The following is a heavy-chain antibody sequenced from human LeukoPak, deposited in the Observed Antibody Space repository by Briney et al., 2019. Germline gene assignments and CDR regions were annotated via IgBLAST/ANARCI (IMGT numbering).Heavy chain of an antibody. D-gene: IGHD6-13*01. CDR2: ISAYNGNT. V-gene: IGHV1-18*01. Sequence: ASVKVSCKASGYTFTSYGISWVRQAPGQGLEWMGWISAYNGNTNYAQKLQGGVTMTTDTSTSTAYMELRSLRSEDTAVYYCAREYNQTGGYSSSWYKFLFGYWGQGTLVTVSS. J-gene: IGHJ4*02. CDR1: GYTFTSYG. CDR3: AREYNQTGGYSSSWYKFLFGY.